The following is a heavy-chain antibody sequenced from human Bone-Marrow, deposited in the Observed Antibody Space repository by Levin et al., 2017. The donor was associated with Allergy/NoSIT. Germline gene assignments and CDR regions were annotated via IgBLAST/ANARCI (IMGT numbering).Heavy chain of an antibody. D-gene: IGHD5-24*01. CDR3: ARLNARGLSGRINYADY. CDR2: ISSRGSTT. V-gene: IGHV3-48*01. Sequence: PGGSLRLSCAASGFTFSDYNMNWVRQAPGKGLEWLSYISSRGSTTYYADSAKGRFTISRDNAKNSLYLQMNSLRAEDTAVYYCARLNARGLSGRINYADYWGQGSLVTVSS. J-gene: IGHJ4*02. CDR1: GFTFSDYN.